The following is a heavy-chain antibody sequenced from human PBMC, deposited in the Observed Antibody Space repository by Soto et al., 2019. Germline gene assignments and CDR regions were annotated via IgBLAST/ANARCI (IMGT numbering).Heavy chain of an antibody. CDR1: VEFFSNYG. D-gene: IGHD3-10*01. CDR2: IIAIFGTI. CDR3: ARVFPDGWVEPGVVRGYLDT. J-gene: IGHJ4*02. Sequence: QAQLVQSGAEVKEPGSSVKLSCKASVEFFSNYGISWVRQAPGQGIEWMGGIIAIFGTISNAEKFQGRVTITADESTNTVYMELRNLRSADTALYFCARVFPDGWVEPGVVRGYLDTWGRGTLVTVAS. V-gene: IGHV1-69*01.